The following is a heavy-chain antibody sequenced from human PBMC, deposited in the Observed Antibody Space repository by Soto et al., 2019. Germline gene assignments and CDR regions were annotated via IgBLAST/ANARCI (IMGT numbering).Heavy chain of an antibody. Sequence: GSLRLSCAASGFSFSGYGMHWVRQAPGKGLEWVAIIWYDGYNKYYADSVKGRFTISRDDSRKSLYLQMNSLRAEDTGVYYCAKGGRQWLVTSDFNYWGQGALVTVSS. V-gene: IGHV3-33*06. D-gene: IGHD6-19*01. CDR1: GFSFSGYG. CDR2: IWYDGYNK. CDR3: AKGGRQWLVTSDFNY. J-gene: IGHJ4*02.